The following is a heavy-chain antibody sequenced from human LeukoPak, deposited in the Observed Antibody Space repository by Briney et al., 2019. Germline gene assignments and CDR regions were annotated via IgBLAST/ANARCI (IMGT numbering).Heavy chain of an antibody. CDR3: AKEYTSGWFGAFDI. CDR2: ISWNSGTI. V-gene: IGHV3-9*03. J-gene: IGHJ3*02. Sequence: PGRSLRLSCAASGFTFDDYAMHWVRQAPGKGLEWVSGISWNSGTIGYADSVKGRFTISRDNAKNSLYLQMNSLRAEDMAFYYCAKEYTSGWFGAFDIWGQGTMVTVSS. CDR1: GFTFDDYA. D-gene: IGHD6-19*01.